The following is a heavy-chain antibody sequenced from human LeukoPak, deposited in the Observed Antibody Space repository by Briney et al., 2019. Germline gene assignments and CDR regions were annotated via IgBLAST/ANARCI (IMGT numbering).Heavy chain of an antibody. CDR2: ISPNSGRT. J-gene: IGHJ4*02. CDR3: ARGRSGLAAAGTYDY. Sequence: ASVKVSCKASGYTFTSSDINWVRQAAGQGLEWMGWISPNSGRTGYAQKFQGRVTMTANTSINTAYMELSSLRFDDTAVYYCARGRSGLAAAGTYDYWGQGTLITVSS. D-gene: IGHD6-13*01. V-gene: IGHV1-8*01. CDR1: GYTFTSSD.